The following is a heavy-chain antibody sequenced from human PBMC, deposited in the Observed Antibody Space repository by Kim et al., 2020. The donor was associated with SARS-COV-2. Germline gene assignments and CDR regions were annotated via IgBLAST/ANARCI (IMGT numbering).Heavy chain of an antibody. D-gene: IGHD6-19*01. CDR3: ARDGALRSGWSWFDP. V-gene: IGHV4-59*01. Sequence: PSLKSRVTISVDTSKNQFSLKLSAVTAADTAVYYFARDGALRSGWSWFDPWGQGTLVTVSS. J-gene: IGHJ5*02.